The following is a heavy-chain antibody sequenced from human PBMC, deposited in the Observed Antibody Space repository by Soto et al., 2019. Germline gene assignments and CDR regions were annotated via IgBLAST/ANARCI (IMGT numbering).Heavy chain of an antibody. D-gene: IGHD3-10*01. V-gene: IGHV4-4*02. CDR3: AGGDGSGNYFI. CDR1: GVSISSSHW. CDR2: IYHSGST. J-gene: IGHJ4*02. Sequence: QVQLQESGPGLVRPSGTLSLTCAVSGVSISSSHWWTWVRQTPGKGLEWIGEIYHSGSTNYNPSLKSRVTISVDKSKTQFSLRLTSVTAADTAVYYCAGGDGSGNYFIWGQGTLVTVPS.